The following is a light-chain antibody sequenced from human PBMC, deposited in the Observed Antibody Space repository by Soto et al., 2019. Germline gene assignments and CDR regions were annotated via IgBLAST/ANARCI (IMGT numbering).Light chain of an antibody. CDR2: HVF. V-gene: IGKV3-11*01. J-gene: IGKJ1*01. Sequence: DMEMTQSPSTLSLSIGDRVTLTCRASQTVNNYLAWYQQKPGQAPELLIYHVFNWDTGIPSRFSGSESGTDFTLAISSLEPDDFAVYYCQHCSSYPCTFGHGTKVEIK. CDR3: QHCSSYPCT. CDR1: QTVNNY.